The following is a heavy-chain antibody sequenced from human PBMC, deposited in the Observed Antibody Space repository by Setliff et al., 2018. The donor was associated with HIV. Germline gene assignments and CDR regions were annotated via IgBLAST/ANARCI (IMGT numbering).Heavy chain of an antibody. Sequence: LRLSCVTSGFTFHDFGLSWVRQAPGKGLEWVAGIHGNDGTKRYADSVRGRFTISRDNAKNSLYLQLSSLEVEDTALYYCARGAWGSRFDYWGQGTLVTVSS. CDR3: ARGAWGSRFDY. CDR1: GFTFHDFG. V-gene: IGHV3-20*04. J-gene: IGHJ4*02. CDR2: IHGNDGTK. D-gene: IGHD7-27*01.